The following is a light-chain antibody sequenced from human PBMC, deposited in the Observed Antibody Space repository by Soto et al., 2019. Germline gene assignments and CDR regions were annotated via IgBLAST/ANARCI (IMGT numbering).Light chain of an antibody. CDR1: QSVSSN. Sequence: IVMTQSPVTLSVSPGERATLSCRASQSVSSNLAWYQQKPGQAPRLLIYGASTRATGVPARFSGSGSETEFTLTISSLQSEDFAVYYCQQYNNWPLTFGGGTKVEIK. V-gene: IGKV3-15*01. J-gene: IGKJ4*01. CDR3: QQYNNWPLT. CDR2: GAS.